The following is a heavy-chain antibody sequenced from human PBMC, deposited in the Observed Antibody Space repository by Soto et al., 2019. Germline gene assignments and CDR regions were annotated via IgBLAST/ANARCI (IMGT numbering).Heavy chain of an antibody. CDR1: GFTFSSYG. D-gene: IGHD3-22*01. Sequence: GGSLRLSCAASGFTFSSYGMHWVRQAPVKGLEWVAVIWYDGSNKYYADSVKGRCTISRHNSKNTLYLQMTSLRAEDTAVYYCARDSTYLYDSSGYYLGSFYYYGMEVWGHGTTVTVSS. J-gene: IGHJ6*02. V-gene: IGHV3-33*01. CDR3: ARDSTYLYDSSGYYLGSFYYYGMEV. CDR2: IWYDGSNK.